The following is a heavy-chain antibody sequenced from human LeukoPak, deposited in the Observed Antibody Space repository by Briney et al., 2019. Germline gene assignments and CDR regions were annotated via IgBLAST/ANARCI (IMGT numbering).Heavy chain of an antibody. J-gene: IGHJ3*02. CDR3: AFEIGRSQGAFDI. Sequence: PGGSLRLSCAASGFSFSKYAMHWVRQTPGKGLEWVAAIWNDGSDENYADSAKGRFPISSDNSKNTLYLQMNSLRAEDSAVYYCAFEIGRSQGAFDIWGQGTMITVSS. CDR1: GFSFSKYA. V-gene: IGHV3-33*01. D-gene: IGHD1-26*01. CDR2: IWNDGSDE.